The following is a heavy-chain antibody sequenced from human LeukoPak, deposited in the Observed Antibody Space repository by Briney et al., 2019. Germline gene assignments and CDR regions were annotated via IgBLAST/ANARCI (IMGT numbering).Heavy chain of an antibody. V-gene: IGHV1-8*02. J-gene: IGHJ5*02. Sequence: ASVKVSCKASGYTFTSCDINWVRQATGQGLEWMGWLNPNSGNTGYAQKFQGRVTMTRNTSISTAYMELSSLRSEDTAVYYCARWRRYASWFDPWGQGTLVTVSS. CDR2: LNPNSGNT. CDR1: GYTFTSCD. CDR3: ARWRRYASWFDP. D-gene: IGHD2-8*01.